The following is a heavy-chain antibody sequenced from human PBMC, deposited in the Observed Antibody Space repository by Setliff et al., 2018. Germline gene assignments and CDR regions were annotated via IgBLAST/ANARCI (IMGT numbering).Heavy chain of an antibody. CDR3: ARGINWYFDL. D-gene: IGHD3-16*01. CDR2: VHFTGST. J-gene: IGHJ2*01. CDR1: GASIRNFY. Sequence: SETLSLTCNVSGASIRNFYWTWIRQPPGKGLEWIGYVHFTGSTNYNPSLKSRVTMSVDVSKDQFSLKVISMTAADTAVYYCARGINWYFDLWGRGTLVTVSS. V-gene: IGHV4-59*12.